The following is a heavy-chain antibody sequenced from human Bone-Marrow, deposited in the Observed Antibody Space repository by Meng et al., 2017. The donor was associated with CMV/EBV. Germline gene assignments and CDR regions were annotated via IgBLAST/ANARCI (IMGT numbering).Heavy chain of an antibody. J-gene: IGHJ5*02. CDR3: ARSIVVVPAARGFDP. Sequence: GGSLRLSCAASGFTVSSNYMSWVRQAPGKGLVWVSRINSDGSSTSYADSVKGRFTISRDNAKNTLYLQMNSLRAEDTAVYYCARSIVVVPAARGFDPWGQGTLVTVSS. V-gene: IGHV3-74*01. D-gene: IGHD2-2*01. CDR1: GFTVSSNY. CDR2: INSDGSST.